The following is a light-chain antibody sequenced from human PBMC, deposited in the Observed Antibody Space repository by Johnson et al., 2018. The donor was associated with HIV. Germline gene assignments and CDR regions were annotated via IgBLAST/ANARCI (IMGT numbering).Light chain of an antibody. J-gene: IGLJ1*01. CDR3: GTWDSSLSDYV. Sequence: QSVLTQPPSVSAAPGQKVTISCSGSSSNIASNYVSWYQQIPGTAPKLLIYDNNKRPSGIPDRFSASKSATSAALGITGLQTGDEAVYYCGTWDSSLSDYVFGTGTKVTVL. CDR2: DNN. CDR1: SSNIASNY. V-gene: IGLV1-51*01.